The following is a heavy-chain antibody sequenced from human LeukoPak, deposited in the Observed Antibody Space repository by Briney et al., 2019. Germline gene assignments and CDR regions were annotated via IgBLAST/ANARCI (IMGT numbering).Heavy chain of an antibody. Sequence: PGGSLRLSCAASGFTFSSYWMSWVRQAPGKGLEWVANIKQDGSEKYYVDSVKGRFTISRDNAKNTLYLQMNSLRAEDTAVYYCARAGLLWFGPAGYYGMDVWGKGTTVTVSS. V-gene: IGHV3-7*03. J-gene: IGHJ6*04. D-gene: IGHD3-10*01. CDR2: IKQDGSEK. CDR3: ARAGLLWFGPAGYYGMDV. CDR1: GFTFSSYW.